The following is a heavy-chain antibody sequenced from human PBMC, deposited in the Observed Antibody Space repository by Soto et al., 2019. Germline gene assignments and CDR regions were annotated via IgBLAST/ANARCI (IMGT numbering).Heavy chain of an antibody. CDR3: ARHRIEVVWRGFDF. V-gene: IGHV4-39*01. D-gene: IGHD3-10*01. CDR1: TDSSSFTNSY. Sequence: SETLSLTCAVSTDSSSFTNSYWGWIRQPPGKGLQWIGSSSYNGGTFYNPSLKGRVVISFDTSKKQSSLQVTSVTAADTAVYFCARHRIEVVWRGFDFWGQGSPVTVSS. CDR2: SSYNGGT. J-gene: IGHJ4*02.